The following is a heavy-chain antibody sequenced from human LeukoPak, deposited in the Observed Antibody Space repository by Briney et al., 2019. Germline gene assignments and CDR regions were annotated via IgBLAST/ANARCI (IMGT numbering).Heavy chain of an antibody. J-gene: IGHJ4*02. CDR2: IRSSGNTM. Sequence: GGSLRLSCTASGFTFSNFGMNWVRQAPGKGLGWVSYIRSSGNTMYYADSVKGRFTISRDNAKNSLYLQMNTLRAEDTAVYYCTRSNSDLDSWGQGTLVTVSS. CDR1: GFTFSNFG. D-gene: IGHD4-23*01. CDR3: TRSNSDLDS. V-gene: IGHV3-48*01.